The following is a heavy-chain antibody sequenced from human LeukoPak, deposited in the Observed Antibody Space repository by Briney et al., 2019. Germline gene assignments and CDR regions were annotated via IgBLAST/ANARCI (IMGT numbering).Heavy chain of an antibody. J-gene: IGHJ4*02. CDR3: SISHDYGDN. CDR2: IRSRANNYAT. Sequence: PGGSLRLSCAASGFTFSGSAMHWVRQASGKGLEWVGRIRSRANNYATAYAASVKGRFTISRDDSKNTAYLQMSSLKIEDTAVYYCSISHDYGDNWGQGTLVTVSS. D-gene: IGHD4/OR15-4a*01. V-gene: IGHV3-73*01. CDR1: GFTFSGSA.